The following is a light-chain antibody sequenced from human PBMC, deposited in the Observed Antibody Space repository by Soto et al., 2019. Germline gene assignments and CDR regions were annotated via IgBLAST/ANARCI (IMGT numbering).Light chain of an antibody. Sequence: ETVMTQSPATLSVSPGDSATLSCRASQRVSTNLAWYQQKPGQSPRLLIYRASTRATDIPARFSGSGSGTEFTLTISSLQSEDFAVYYCQQYNKWRTSGQGTKVDIK. CDR2: RAS. CDR3: QQYNKWRT. J-gene: IGKJ1*01. V-gene: IGKV3-15*01. CDR1: QRVSTN.